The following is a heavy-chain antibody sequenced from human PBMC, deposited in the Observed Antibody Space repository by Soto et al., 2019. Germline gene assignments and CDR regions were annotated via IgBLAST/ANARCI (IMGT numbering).Heavy chain of an antibody. CDR1: GYTFTSYG. J-gene: IGHJ5*02. CDR2: ISAYNGNT. CDR3: AGVGTKTGLHTNGFDP. D-gene: IGHD1-1*01. Sequence: ASVKVSCKASGYTFTSYGISWVRQAPGQGLEWMGWISAYNGNTNYAQKLQGRVTMTTDTSTSTAYMELRSLRSDDTAVYYCAGVGTKTGLHTNGFDPWGREPWSPSPQ. V-gene: IGHV1-18*01.